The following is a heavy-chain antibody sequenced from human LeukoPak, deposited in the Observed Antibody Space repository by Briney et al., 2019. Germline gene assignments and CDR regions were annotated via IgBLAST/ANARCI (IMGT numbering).Heavy chain of an antibody. CDR3: ARSYYYVDF. D-gene: IGHD3-10*01. CDR1: GGSFSGYY. J-gene: IGHJ4*02. V-gene: IGHV4-34*01. CDR2: IDRSGNT. Sequence: SESLSLTCAVYGGSFSGYYWSWIRQPPGQGLEWIGEIDRSGNTNYDPSLKSRVTMSIDTSKSQFSLRLTSLTAADTAVYYCARSYYYVDFWAQGARVTVSS.